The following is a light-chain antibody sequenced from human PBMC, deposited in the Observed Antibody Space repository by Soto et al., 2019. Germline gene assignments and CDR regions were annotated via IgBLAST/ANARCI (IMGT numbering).Light chain of an antibody. J-gene: IGKJ5*01. Sequence: ELVLTQSPGTLSLSPGERATLSCRASQSVSSYLAWYQQKPGQAPRLLIYDASNRATGIPSRFSGSGSGTEFTLTISSLQPEDFATYYCQQLNSYPITFGQGTRLEIK. CDR3: QQLNSYPIT. CDR2: DAS. V-gene: IGKV3-11*01. CDR1: QSVSSY.